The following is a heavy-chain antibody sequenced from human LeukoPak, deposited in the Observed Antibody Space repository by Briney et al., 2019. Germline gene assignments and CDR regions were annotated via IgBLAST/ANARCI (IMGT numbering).Heavy chain of an antibody. CDR2: INSNNGGT. CDR3: ASPAPYYDNSGYYPLDY. CDR1: GYTFTGYY. J-gene: IGHJ4*02. D-gene: IGHD3-22*01. V-gene: IGHV1-2*02. Sequence: ASVKVSCRASGYTFTGYYMHWLRQAPGQGLEWMGWINSNNGGTNYAQKFQGRVTMTRDTSISTAYMELSSLRSDHTALYYCASPAPYYDNSGYYPLDYWGQGTLVTVSS.